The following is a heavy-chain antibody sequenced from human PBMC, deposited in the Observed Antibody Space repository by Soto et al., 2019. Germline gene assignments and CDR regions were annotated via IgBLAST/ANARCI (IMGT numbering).Heavy chain of an antibody. D-gene: IGHD6-19*01. J-gene: IGHJ4*02. Sequence: GGSLRLSCAASGFTFSSYAMSWVRQAPGKGLEWVSAISGSGGSTYYADSVKGRFTISRDNSKNTLYLQMNSLRAEDTAVYYCAKDSYSSGWYGPTYYFDYWGQGTLVTVSS. CDR2: ISGSGGST. V-gene: IGHV3-23*01. CDR1: GFTFSSYA. CDR3: AKDSYSSGWYGPTYYFDY.